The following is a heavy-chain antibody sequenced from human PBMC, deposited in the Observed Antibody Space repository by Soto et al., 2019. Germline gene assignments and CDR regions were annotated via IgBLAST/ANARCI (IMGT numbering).Heavy chain of an antibody. CDR3: ARDFEGQLGDY. Sequence: QVQLQQWGAGLLKPSETLSLTCVVYGGSFSGYYWSWIRQPPGKGLEWIGEINHSGTTNYNPSLKSRVTISVDTSKKQFSLKLTSVTAADTAVYYCARDFEGQLGDYWGQGTLDTVSS. CDR2: INHSGTT. D-gene: IGHD3-3*02. J-gene: IGHJ4*02. V-gene: IGHV4-34*01. CDR1: GGSFSGYY.